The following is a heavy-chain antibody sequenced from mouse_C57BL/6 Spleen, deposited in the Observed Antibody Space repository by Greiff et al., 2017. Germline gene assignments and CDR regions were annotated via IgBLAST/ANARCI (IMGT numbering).Heavy chain of an antibody. Sequence: EVKLVESGGGLVKPGGSLKLSCAASGFTFSDYGMHWVRQAPEKGLEWVAYISSGSSTIYYADTVKGRFTLSRDNAKNTLFLQMTSLRSEDTAMYYCARAFDVWGTGTTVTVSS. CDR3: ARAFDV. CDR2: ISSGSSTI. J-gene: IGHJ1*03. V-gene: IGHV5-17*01. CDR1: GFTFSDYG.